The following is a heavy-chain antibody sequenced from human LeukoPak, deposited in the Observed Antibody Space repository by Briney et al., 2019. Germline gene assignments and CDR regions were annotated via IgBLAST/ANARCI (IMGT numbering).Heavy chain of an antibody. CDR1: GYTFTGYY. Sequence: ASVKVSCKAPGYTFTGYYMHWVRQAPGQGLEWMGWINPNSGGTNYAQKFQGRVTMTRDTSISTAYMELSRLRSDDTAVYYCARDPGSYYDSSGTEYWGQGTLVTVSS. J-gene: IGHJ4*02. CDR3: ARDPGSYYDSSGTEY. CDR2: INPNSGGT. D-gene: IGHD3-22*01. V-gene: IGHV1-2*02.